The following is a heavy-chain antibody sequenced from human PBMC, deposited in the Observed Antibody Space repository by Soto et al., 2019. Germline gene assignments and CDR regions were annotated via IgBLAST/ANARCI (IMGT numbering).Heavy chain of an antibody. D-gene: IGHD3-3*02. CDR3: ARGAFHNYYVDS. J-gene: IGHJ4*02. CDR2: IKGDGSST. CDR1: GFTFSTYW. V-gene: IGHV3-74*01. Sequence: EVQLVESGGDSVQPGGSLRLSCAASGFTFSTYWMHWVRQAPGEGLVWVSRIKGDGSSTSSADSVEGRLTISRDNAKNTVYLHMNSLRADDTAVYYCARGAFHNYYVDSWGQGTLVTVSS.